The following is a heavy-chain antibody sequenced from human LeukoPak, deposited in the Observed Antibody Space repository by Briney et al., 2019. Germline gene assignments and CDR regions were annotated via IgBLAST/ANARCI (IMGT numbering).Heavy chain of an antibody. V-gene: IGHV3-11*04. J-gene: IGHJ4*02. Sequence: GGSLRLSCAASGFTFRDYYMRWIRQAPGKGREWVSYISSSGSTIYYADSVKGRFTISRDNAKNSLYLQMNSLRAEDTAVYYCHATVAGIFFDCWGQGTLVTVAS. CDR3: HATVAGIFFDC. CDR1: GFTFRDYY. CDR2: ISSSGSTI. D-gene: IGHD6-19*01.